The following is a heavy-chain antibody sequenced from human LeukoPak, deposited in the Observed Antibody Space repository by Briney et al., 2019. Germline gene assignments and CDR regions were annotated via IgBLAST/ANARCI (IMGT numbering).Heavy chain of an antibody. CDR3: TTDRPGYCSSTSCFNSPYYFDY. CDR2: IKSYSDGGTT. V-gene: IGHV3-15*01. J-gene: IGHJ4*02. Sequence: PGGSLRLSCAASGFPFSVAWMRWVRQAPGKGLEWVGHIKSYSDGGTTDYAAPVKGRFTISRDDSKNTLYLQMNSLKTEDTAVYYCTTDRPGYCSSTSCFNSPYYFDYWGQGTLVTVSS. D-gene: IGHD2-2*01. CDR1: GFPFSVAW.